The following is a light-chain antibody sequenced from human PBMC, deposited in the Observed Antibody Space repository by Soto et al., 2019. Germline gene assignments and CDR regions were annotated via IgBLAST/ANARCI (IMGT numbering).Light chain of an antibody. V-gene: IGKV1-5*01. Sequence: IQMTQSPSTVSASVGDRVTITCRASQSISSSLAWYQQKPGKAPKVLIYDASSLDSGVPSRFSGSGYGTEFTLTVSSLQPGEFATYSCQQYESYPYSFGQGTKVEIK. CDR2: DAS. J-gene: IGKJ2*01. CDR3: QQYESYPYS. CDR1: QSISSS.